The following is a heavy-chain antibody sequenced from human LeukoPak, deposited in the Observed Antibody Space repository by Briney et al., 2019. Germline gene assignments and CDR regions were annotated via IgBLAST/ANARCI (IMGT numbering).Heavy chain of an antibody. V-gene: IGHV1-69*06. D-gene: IGHD3-9*01. Sequence: GASVKVSCKASGGTFSSYAISWVRQAPGQGLEWMGGIIPIFGTANYAQKFQGRVTITADKSTSTAYMELSSLRSEDTAVYYCARDRFPYYDILTGYYNFDYWGKGTTVTVSS. CDR1: GGTFSSYA. J-gene: IGHJ4*03. CDR2: IIPIFGTA. CDR3: ARDRFPYYDILTGYYNFDY.